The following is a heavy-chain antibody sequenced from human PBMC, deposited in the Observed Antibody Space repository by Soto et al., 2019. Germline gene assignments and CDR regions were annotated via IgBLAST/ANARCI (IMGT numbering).Heavy chain of an antibody. Sequence: EVQLVESGGGLVQPGGSLRLSCAASGFTFSSYSMNWVRQAPGKGREWVSYISSSSSTIYYADSVKGRFTISRDNAKNSLYLQMNSLRDEDTAVYYCARGRYGSGSYFFVYWGQGTLVTVSS. D-gene: IGHD3-10*01. V-gene: IGHV3-48*02. CDR3: ARGRYGSGSYFFVY. CDR1: GFTFSSYS. J-gene: IGHJ4*02. CDR2: ISSSSSTI.